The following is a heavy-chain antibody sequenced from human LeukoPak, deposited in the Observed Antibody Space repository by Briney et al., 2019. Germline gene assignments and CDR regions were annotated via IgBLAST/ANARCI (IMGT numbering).Heavy chain of an antibody. CDR1: GGSISSYY. D-gene: IGHD4-17*01. Sequence: SETLSLTCTVSGGSISSYYWSWIRQPPGKGLEWIGYIYYSGSTNYKSSLKSRVTISIDTPKNQFSLRLNSVTAADTAVYYCARRSGYGDHYYFDYWGQGTLVTVSS. CDR3: ARRSGYGDHYYFDY. CDR2: IYYSGST. J-gene: IGHJ4*02. V-gene: IGHV4-59*08.